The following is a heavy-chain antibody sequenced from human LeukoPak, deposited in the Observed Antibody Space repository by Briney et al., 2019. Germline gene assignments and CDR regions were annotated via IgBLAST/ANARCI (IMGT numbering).Heavy chain of an antibody. D-gene: IGHD1-26*01. CDR3: ATCIVGATPELDY. Sequence: ASVKVSCKASGYTFTGCYMHWVRQAPGQGLEWMGWINPNSGGTNYAQKFQGRVTMTRDTSISTAYMELSRLRSDDTAVYYCATCIVGATPELDYWGQGTLVTVSS. CDR2: INPNSGGT. J-gene: IGHJ4*02. CDR1: GYTFTGCY. V-gene: IGHV1-2*02.